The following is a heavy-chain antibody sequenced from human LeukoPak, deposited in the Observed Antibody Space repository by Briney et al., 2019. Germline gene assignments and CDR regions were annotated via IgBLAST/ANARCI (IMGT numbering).Heavy chain of an antibody. CDR1: GGSISSYY. J-gene: IGHJ4*02. V-gene: IGHV4-59*08. CDR2: IYYSGST. D-gene: IGHD2/OR15-2a*01. Sequence: SETLSLTCTVSGGSISSYYWSWIRQPPGKGLEWIGYIYYSGSTNYNPSLKSRVTISVDTSKNQFSLKLSSVTAADTAVYCCARRRFLDYWGQGTLVTVSS. CDR3: ARRRFLDY.